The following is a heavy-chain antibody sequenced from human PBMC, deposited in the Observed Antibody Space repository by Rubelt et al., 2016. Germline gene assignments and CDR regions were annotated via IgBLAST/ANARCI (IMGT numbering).Heavy chain of an antibody. J-gene: IGHJ3*02. CDR3: ARENWGTAKDAADM. Sequence: EVQLVESGGGLVQPGGSLRLSCAASGFSVTNNYMSWVRQAPGKGLEWVSVFYPDGNTYYADSVKGRFTISRDNSKNTREWEVISLRVEGTTGDYGARENWGTAKDAADMWGQGTMVTVSP. V-gene: IGHV3-66*01. CDR2: FYPDGNT. CDR1: GFSVTNNY. D-gene: IGHD3-16*01.